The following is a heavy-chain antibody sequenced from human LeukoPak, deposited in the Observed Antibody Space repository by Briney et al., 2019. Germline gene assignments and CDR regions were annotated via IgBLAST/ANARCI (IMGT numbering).Heavy chain of an antibody. Sequence: GGSLRLSYAASGFTVSSNYMSWVRQAPGKGLEWVSVIYSGGSTYYADSVKGRFTISRDNSKNTLYLQMNSLRAEDTAVYYCARRAAAGSSDYWGQGTLVTVSS. V-gene: IGHV3-66*01. CDR1: GFTVSSNY. J-gene: IGHJ4*02. D-gene: IGHD6-13*01. CDR2: IYSGGST. CDR3: ARRAAAGSSDY.